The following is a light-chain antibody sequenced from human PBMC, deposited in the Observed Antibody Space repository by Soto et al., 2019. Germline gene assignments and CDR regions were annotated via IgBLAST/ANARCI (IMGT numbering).Light chain of an antibody. CDR1: QSVSNN. Sequence: EIVMTQSPSTLSVSPGERATVSCRASQSVSNNLAWYQQRPGQAPRLLIYGASSRATGIPDRFSGTGSETDFTLTISRLEPEDFAVYYCQQYDNSPITFGQGTRLEIK. J-gene: IGKJ5*01. CDR3: QQYDNSPIT. V-gene: IGKV3-20*01. CDR2: GAS.